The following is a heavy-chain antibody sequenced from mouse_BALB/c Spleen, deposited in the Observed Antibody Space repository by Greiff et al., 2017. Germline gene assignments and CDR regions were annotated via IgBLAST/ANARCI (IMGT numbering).Heavy chain of an antibody. V-gene: IGHV7-3*02. D-gene: IGHD4-1*01. CDR2: IRNKANGYTT. Sequence: EVQLVESGGGLVQPGGSLRLSCATSGFTFTDYYMSWVRQPPGKALEWLGFIRNKANGYTTEYSASVKGRFTISRDNSQSILYLQMNTLRAEDSATYYCARAPLTGHFDYWGQGTTLTVSS. J-gene: IGHJ2*01. CDR3: ARAPLTGHFDY. CDR1: GFTFTDYY.